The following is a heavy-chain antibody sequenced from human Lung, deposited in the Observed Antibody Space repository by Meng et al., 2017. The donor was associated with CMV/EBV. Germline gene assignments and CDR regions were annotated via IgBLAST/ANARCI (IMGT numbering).Heavy chain of an antibody. Sequence: GGSLRLXXAASGFSFSSFAMHWVRQAPGKGLEWVAVIWFDGSFKFYGDSVQGRFTISRDNSKNILYLEMNNLRAEDTAVYYCAKVPCSSTSCYPYYFDYWGQGXLVTGSS. V-gene: IGHV3-33*06. J-gene: IGHJ4*01. CDR2: IWFDGSFK. CDR3: AKVPCSSTSCYPYYFDY. CDR1: GFSFSSFA. D-gene: IGHD2-2*01.